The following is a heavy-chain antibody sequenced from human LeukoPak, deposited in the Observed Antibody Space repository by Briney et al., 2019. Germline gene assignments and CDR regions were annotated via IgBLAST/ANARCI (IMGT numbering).Heavy chain of an antibody. CDR1: GFTFSSYE. Sequence: GGSLRLSCAASGFTFSSYEMNWVRQAPGKGLEWVSYISSSGSTIYYADPVKGRFTISRDNAKNSLYLQMNSLRAEDTAVYYCARDLEEYCSGGSCSLFDYWGQGTLVTVSS. V-gene: IGHV3-48*03. J-gene: IGHJ4*02. CDR2: ISSSGSTI. D-gene: IGHD2-15*01. CDR3: ARDLEEYCSGGSCSLFDY.